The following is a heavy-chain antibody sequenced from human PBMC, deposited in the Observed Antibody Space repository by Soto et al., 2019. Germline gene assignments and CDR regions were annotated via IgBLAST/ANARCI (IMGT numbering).Heavy chain of an antibody. Sequence: EVQLLESGGGLIQPGGSLRLSCAASGFTFSSYAMNWVRQAPGKGLEWVSTISDSGGSTYYAESVKGRFTISRDNSKNTLYLQMNSLRAEDTAEYYCASRKGYGYALDYWGQGTLVTVSS. J-gene: IGHJ4*02. V-gene: IGHV3-23*01. CDR2: ISDSGGST. D-gene: IGHD2-15*01. CDR3: ASRKGYGYALDY. CDR1: GFTFSSYA.